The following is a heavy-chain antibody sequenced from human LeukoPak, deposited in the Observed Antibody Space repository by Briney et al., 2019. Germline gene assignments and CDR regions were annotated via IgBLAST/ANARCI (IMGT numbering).Heavy chain of an antibody. CDR1: GGSFSGYY. V-gene: IGHV4-34*01. CDR2: INHSGST. Sequence: PSETLSLTCAVYGGSFSGYYWSWLRQPPGKGLEWIGEINHSGSTNYNPSLKSRVTISVDTYKNQFSLKLSSVTAADTAVYNCAGGGAVMAGALNYYFDYWGQGTLVTVSS. J-gene: IGHJ4*02. CDR3: AGGGAVMAGALNYYFDY. D-gene: IGHD2-8*01.